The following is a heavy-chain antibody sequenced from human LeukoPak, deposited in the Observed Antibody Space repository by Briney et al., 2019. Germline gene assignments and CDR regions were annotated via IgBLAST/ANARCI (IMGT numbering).Heavy chain of an antibody. J-gene: IGHJ6*02. Sequence: GGSLRLSCAASGFTFNSYEMNWVRQAPGKGREWVSYISSSGSTIYYADSVKGRFTISRDNAKNSLYLQMNSLRAEDTAVYYCARDRGTATTFYYYGMDVWGQGTTVTVSS. CDR1: GFTFNSYE. CDR3: ARDRGTATTFYYYGMDV. V-gene: IGHV3-48*03. CDR2: ISSSGSTI. D-gene: IGHD4-17*01.